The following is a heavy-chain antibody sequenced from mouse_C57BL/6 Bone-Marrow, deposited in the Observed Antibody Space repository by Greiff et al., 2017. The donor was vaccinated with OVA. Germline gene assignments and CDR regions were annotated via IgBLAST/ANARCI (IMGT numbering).Heavy chain of an antibody. J-gene: IGHJ1*03. Sequence: DVMLVESGGGLVQPGGSLSLSCAASGFTFTDYYMSWVRQPPGKALEWLGFIRHKANGYTTEYSASVKGRFTISRDNSQSILYLLMNALRAEDSASYCGARINGSSPYWDIDVWGTGTTVTVSS. CDR3: ARINGSSPYWDIDV. V-gene: IGHV7-3*01. CDR1: GFTFTDYY. CDR2: IRHKANGYTT. D-gene: IGHD1-1*01.